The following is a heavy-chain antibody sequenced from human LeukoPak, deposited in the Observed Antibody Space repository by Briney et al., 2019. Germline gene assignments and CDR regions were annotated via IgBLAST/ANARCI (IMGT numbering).Heavy chain of an antibody. CDR1: GGSISSSSYY. CDR3: ARAGRYQLLHVDY. D-gene: IGHD2-2*01. Sequence: SETLSLTCTVSGGSISSSSYYWGWIRQPPGKGLEWIGSIYYSGSTNYNPSLKSRVTISVDTSKNQFSLKLSSVTAADTAVYYCARAGRYQLLHVDYWGQGTLVTVSS. CDR2: IYYSGST. J-gene: IGHJ4*02. V-gene: IGHV4-39*07.